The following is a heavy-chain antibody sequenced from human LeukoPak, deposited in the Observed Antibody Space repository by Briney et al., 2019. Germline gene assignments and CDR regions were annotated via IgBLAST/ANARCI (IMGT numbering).Heavy chain of an antibody. CDR1: GGSISSYY. V-gene: IGHV4-4*07. CDR3: VRSDSSSSHTAFDI. D-gene: IGHD6-13*01. J-gene: IGHJ3*02. CDR2: IYSSGST. Sequence: PSETLSLTCTVSGGSISSYYWSWIRQPAGKGLERIGRIYSSGSTNHNPSLESRVTMSVDTSENQFSLKLSSVTAADTAVYCCVRSDSSSSHTAFDIWGQGTMVTVSS.